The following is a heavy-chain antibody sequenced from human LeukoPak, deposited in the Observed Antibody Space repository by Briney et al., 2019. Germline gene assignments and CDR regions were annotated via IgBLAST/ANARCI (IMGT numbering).Heavy chain of an antibody. CDR2: ISGTSTTI. D-gene: IGHD1-26*01. CDR1: GFTFSSYS. J-gene: IGHJ4*02. CDR3: ARAAYSGSYHSDY. Sequence: GGSLRLSCAASGFTFSSYSMNWVRQAPGKGLEWVSYISGTSTTIYYTDSVKGRFTIFRDNAKNSLYLQMNSLRAEDTAVYYCARAAYSGSYHSDYWGQGTLVTVSS. V-gene: IGHV3-48*01.